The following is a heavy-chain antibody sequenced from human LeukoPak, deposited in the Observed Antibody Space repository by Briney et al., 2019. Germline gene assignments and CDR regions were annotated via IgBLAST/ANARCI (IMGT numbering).Heavy chain of an antibody. D-gene: IGHD4-17*01. J-gene: IGHJ4*02. CDR2: IYTTEIT. V-gene: IGHV4-4*07. Sequence: SETPSLTCNVSGGSISSYFWSWIRQPAGKGLEWLGRIYTTEITNYNPSLKSRVTMSVDTSNNQLSLRLTSVTAADTAVYYCAREGSTVTRGLDYWGQGTLVTVSS. CDR3: AREGSTVTRGLDY. CDR1: GGSISSYF.